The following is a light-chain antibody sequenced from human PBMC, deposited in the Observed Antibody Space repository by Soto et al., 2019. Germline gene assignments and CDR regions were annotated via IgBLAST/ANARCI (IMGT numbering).Light chain of an antibody. CDR1: QSLLYSSNNKIY. J-gene: IGKJ1*01. V-gene: IGKV4-1*01. Sequence: DIVMTQSPDSLAVSLGERATINCKSSQSLLYSSNNKIYLAWYQQKPGQPPKLLIYWASTRESGVPDRFSGSGSGTDVTLTISTLQAEDVAVYYCQQYYRTPWTFGQGTKVEIK. CDR3: QQYYRTPWT. CDR2: WAS.